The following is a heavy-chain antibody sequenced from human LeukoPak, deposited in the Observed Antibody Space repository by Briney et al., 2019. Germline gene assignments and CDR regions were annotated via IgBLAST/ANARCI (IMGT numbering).Heavy chain of an antibody. Sequence: GASVKVSCKASGYTFTSYGINWVRQAPGQGLEWMGCISAYNGNTNYAQKLQGRVTMTTDTSTSTAYMELRSLRSDDTAVYYCARAGYYGSGSYYYMDVWGKGTTVTVSS. D-gene: IGHD3-10*01. V-gene: IGHV1-18*01. CDR1: GYTFTSYG. CDR3: ARAGYYGSGSYYYMDV. CDR2: ISAYNGNT. J-gene: IGHJ6*03.